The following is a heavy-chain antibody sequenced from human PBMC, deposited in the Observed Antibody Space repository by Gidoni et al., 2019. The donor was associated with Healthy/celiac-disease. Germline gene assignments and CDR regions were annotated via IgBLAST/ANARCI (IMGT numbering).Heavy chain of an antibody. V-gene: IGHV1-69*08. CDR1: GGTFSSYT. Sequence: QVQLVQSGAEVKKPGSSVKVSCTASGGTFSSYTISWVRQAPGQGREWRGRIIPILGIANYEQKVQGRVTITADKSTSTAYMELSSLRSEDTAVYYCARDRFGESASNWFDPWGQGTLVTVSS. CDR2: IIPILGIA. CDR3: ARDRFGESASNWFDP. D-gene: IGHD3-10*01. J-gene: IGHJ5*02.